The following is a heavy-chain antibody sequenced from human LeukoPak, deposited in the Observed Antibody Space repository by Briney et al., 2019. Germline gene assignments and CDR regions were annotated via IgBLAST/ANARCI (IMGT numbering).Heavy chain of an antibody. J-gene: IGHJ4*02. CDR3: ASASSSSGWPTIDY. V-gene: IGHV4-59*08. D-gene: IGHD6-19*01. CDR1: GGSISNYY. CDR2: IYYSGST. Sequence: SETLSLTCTVSGGSISNYYWSWIRQPPGKGLESIGYIYYSGSTNYNPSLKSRVTISVDTSKNQFSLKLSSVTAADSAVYYCASASSSSGWPTIDYWGQGTLVTVSS.